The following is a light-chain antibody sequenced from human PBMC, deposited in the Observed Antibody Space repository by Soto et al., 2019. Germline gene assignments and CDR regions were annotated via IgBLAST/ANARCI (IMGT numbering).Light chain of an antibody. CDR2: GAS. V-gene: IGKV3-20*01. CDR1: PSVSSSY. CDR3: QQYGSPLT. Sequence: EIVLTQSPGTLSLSQGERATLSCRASPSVSSSYLAWYKQKPRQAPSLLIYGASSRATGIPDRFSGSGSGTDFTLTIRRLEPEVYAVDYCQQYGSPLTFGQGTKLDIK. J-gene: IGKJ5*01.